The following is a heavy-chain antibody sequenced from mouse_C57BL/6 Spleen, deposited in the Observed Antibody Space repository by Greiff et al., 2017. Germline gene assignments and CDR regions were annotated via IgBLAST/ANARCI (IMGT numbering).Heavy chain of an antibody. D-gene: IGHD6-1*01. CDR1: GYTFTTYP. V-gene: IGHV1-47*01. Sequence: QVQLKESGAELVKPGASVKMSCKASGYTFTTYPIEWMKQNHGKSLEWIGNFHPYNDDTKYNEKFKGKATLTVEKSSSTVYLELRRLTSYDSSVYYCARGATTPYYYAMDYGGQGTSVTVSS. J-gene: IGHJ4*01. CDR3: ARGATTPYYYAMDY. CDR2: FHPYNDDT.